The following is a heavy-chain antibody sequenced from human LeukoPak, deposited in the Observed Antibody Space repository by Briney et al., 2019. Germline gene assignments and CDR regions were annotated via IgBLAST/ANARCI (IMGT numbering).Heavy chain of an antibody. V-gene: IGHV3-66*02. Sequence: GGSLRLSCAASGFTVSNNYMSWIRQAPGKGLEWVSVIYSGSSTFYADSVRARFSISRDNSRNTLFLQMNSLRPEDTAMYYCTRSGPELGFDYWGQGTRVTVSS. CDR1: GFTVSNNY. J-gene: IGHJ4*02. CDR3: TRSGPELGFDY. CDR2: IYSGSST. D-gene: IGHD1-7*01.